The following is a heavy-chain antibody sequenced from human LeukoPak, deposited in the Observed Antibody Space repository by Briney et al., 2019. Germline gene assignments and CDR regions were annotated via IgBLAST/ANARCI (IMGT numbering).Heavy chain of an antibody. J-gene: IGHJ6*03. D-gene: IGHD5-12*01. CDR1: GFTFSSYA. CDR2: ISGSGGST. Sequence: GGSLRLSCAASGFTFSSYAMSWVRQAPRKGLEWVSAISGSGGSTYYADSVKGRFTISRDNSKNTLYLQMNSLRAEDTAVYYCAKAYSGYEYYYYYMDVWGKGTTVTVSS. CDR3: AKAYSGYEYYYYYMDV. V-gene: IGHV3-23*01.